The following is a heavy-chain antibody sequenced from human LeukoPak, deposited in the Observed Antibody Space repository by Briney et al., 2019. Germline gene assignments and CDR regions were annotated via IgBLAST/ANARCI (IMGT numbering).Heavy chain of an antibody. J-gene: IGHJ6*03. D-gene: IGHD3-10*01. CDR3: ARDGVFRWSYGSGSYYFNLYYMDV. CDR2: INPNSGGT. CDR1: GYTFTSYY. Sequence: GASVKVSCKASGYTFTSYYMHWVRQAPGQGLEWMGWINPNSGGTNYAQKFQGRVTMTRDTSISTAYMELSRLRSDDTAVYYCARDGVFRWSYGSGSYYFNLYYMDVWGKGTTVTVSS. V-gene: IGHV1-2*02.